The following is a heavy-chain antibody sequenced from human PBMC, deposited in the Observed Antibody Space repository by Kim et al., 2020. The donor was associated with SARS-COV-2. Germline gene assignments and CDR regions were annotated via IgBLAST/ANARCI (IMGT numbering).Heavy chain of an antibody. D-gene: IGHD1-26*01. J-gene: IGHJ4*02. V-gene: IGHV1-3*01. Sequence: ASVKVSCKASGYTFTSYAMHWVRQAPGQRLEWMGWINAGNGNTKYSQKFQGRVTITRDTSASTAYMELSSLRSEDTAVYYCARGGGSWLETYYFDYWGQGTLVTVSS. CDR3: ARGGGSWLETYYFDY. CDR1: GYTFTSYA. CDR2: INAGNGNT.